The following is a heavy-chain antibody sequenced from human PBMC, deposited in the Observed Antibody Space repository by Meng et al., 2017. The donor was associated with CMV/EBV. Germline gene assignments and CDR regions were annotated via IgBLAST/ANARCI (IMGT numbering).Heavy chain of an antibody. CDR1: GLTFGDYA. CDR3: TRGVVPAATHYYYYYGMDV. V-gene: IGHV3-49*04. Sequence: GESLKISCTASGLTFGDYAMSWVRQAPGKGLEWVGFIRSKAYGGTTEYAASVKGRFTISRDDSKSIAYLQMNSLKTEDTAVYYCTRGVVPAATHYYYYYGMDVWGQGTTVTVSS. CDR2: IRSKAYGGTT. D-gene: IGHD2-2*01. J-gene: IGHJ6*02.